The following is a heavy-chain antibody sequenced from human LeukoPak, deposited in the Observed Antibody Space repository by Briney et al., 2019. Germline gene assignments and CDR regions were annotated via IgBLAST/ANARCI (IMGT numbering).Heavy chain of an antibody. CDR1: GYTFTGYY. J-gene: IGHJ6*03. V-gene: IGHV1-2*06. CDR2: INPNSGGT. D-gene: IGHD6-19*01. Sequence: GASVKVSCKASGYTFTGYYMHWVRQASGQGLEWMGRINPNSGGTNYAQKFQGRVTMTRDTSISTAYMELSRLRSDDTAVYYCARGQWLDYYYYYMDVWGKGTTVTVSS. CDR3: ARGQWLDYYYYYMDV.